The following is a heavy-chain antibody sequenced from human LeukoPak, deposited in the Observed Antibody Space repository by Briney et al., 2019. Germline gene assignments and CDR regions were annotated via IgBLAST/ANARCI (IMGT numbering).Heavy chain of an antibody. CDR3: ARGSPAVNMPFGP. CDR2: VIPIFGTA. J-gene: IGHJ5*02. Sequence: SVKVSCKASGGTFSSYAISWVRQAPGQGLEWMGGVIPIFGTANYAQKFQGRVTITTDESTSTAYMELSSLRSEDTAVYYCARGSPAVNMPFGPWGQGTLVIVSS. CDR1: GGTFSSYA. D-gene: IGHD2-2*01. V-gene: IGHV1-69*05.